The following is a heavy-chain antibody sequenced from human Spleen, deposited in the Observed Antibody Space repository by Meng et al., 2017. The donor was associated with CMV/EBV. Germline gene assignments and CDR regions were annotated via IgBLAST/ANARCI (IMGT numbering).Heavy chain of an antibody. Sequence: ASVKVSCKASGYTFTSYGISWVRQAPGQGLEWMGWISAYNGNTNYAQKLQGRITITADKSTSTAYMELSSLKSEDTAVYYCASIAKYSSSWHNWGQGTLVTVSS. CDR1: GYTFTSYG. V-gene: IGHV1-18*01. J-gene: IGHJ4*02. CDR3: ASIAKYSSSWHN. D-gene: IGHD6-13*01. CDR2: ISAYNGNT.